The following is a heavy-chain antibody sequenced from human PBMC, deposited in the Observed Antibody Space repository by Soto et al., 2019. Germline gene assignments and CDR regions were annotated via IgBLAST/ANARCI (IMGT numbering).Heavy chain of an antibody. J-gene: IGHJ5*02. Sequence: QVQLQESGPGLVKPSGTLSLTCVVSGDSITSTNWWSWVRQPPGKGLEWIGEVYHGGSTNYNPSLKSRVHISVDKSKNQVSLNLTSVTAAATAVYYCARDNTPPNYYGAGKNWFAPWGQGTLVTVSS. CDR1: GDSITSTNW. CDR2: VYHGGST. V-gene: IGHV4-4*02. CDR3: ARDNTPPNYYGAGKNWFAP. D-gene: IGHD3-10*01.